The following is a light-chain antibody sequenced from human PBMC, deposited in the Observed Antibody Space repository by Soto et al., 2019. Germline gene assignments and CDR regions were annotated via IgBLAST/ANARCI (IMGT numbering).Light chain of an antibody. CDR1: SSDVGGYNY. CDR2: EVT. V-gene: IGLV2-8*01. J-gene: IGLJ1*01. CDR3: SSYAGRNNIGV. Sequence: QSVLTQPPSASGSPGQSVTISCTGTSSDVGGYNYVSWYQQHPGKAPKLMIYEVTKRPSGVPDRFSGSKSGNTASLTVSGLQAEDEADYYCSSYAGRNNIGVFGTGTKVNVL.